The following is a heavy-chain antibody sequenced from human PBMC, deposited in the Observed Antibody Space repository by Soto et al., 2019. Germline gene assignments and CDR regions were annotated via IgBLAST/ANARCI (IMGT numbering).Heavy chain of an antibody. CDR1: GYTFTSYG. V-gene: IGHV1-18*01. CDR3: AREEDGKYCSGGSCSVVAFDI. CDR2: VSAYNGNT. Sequence: ASVKVSCKASGYTFTSYGISWVRQAPGQGLEWMGWVSAYNGNTNYAQKLQGRVTMTTDTSTSTAYMELRSLRSDDTAVYYCAREEDGKYCSGGSCSVVAFDIWGQGTMVTVSS. D-gene: IGHD2-15*01. J-gene: IGHJ3*02.